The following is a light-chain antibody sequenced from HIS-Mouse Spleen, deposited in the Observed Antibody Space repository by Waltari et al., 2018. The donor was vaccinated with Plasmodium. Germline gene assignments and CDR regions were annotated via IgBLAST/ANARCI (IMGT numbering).Light chain of an antibody. CDR2: KAS. CDR1: QSISSW. Sequence: DIQMTQSPSTLSASVGDRVTITCRASQSISSWLDWYQQKPVKAPKLLIYKASSLESGVPSRFSGSGSGTEFTLTISSLQPDDFATYYCQQYNSYSWTFGQGTKVEIK. J-gene: IGKJ1*01. V-gene: IGKV1-5*03. CDR3: QQYNSYSWT.